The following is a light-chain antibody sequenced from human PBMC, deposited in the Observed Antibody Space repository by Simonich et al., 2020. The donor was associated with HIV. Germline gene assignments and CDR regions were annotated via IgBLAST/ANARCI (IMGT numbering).Light chain of an antibody. CDR2: EGR. CDR1: SSDVGAHNH. V-gene: IGLV2-8*01. J-gene: IGLJ3*02. CDR3: STFAGSKV. Sequence: QSALTQPPSASGSPGQSVTISCTGTSSDVGAHNHVSWYQQNPGKAPKLMIYEGRKRPSGVPDRFSGSKSGNTASLTVSGLQADDEADYYCSTFAGSKVFGGGTKLTVL.